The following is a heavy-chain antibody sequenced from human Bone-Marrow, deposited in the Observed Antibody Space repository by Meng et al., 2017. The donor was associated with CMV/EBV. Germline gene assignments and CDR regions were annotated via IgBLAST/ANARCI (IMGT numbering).Heavy chain of an antibody. V-gene: IGHV3-66*02. J-gene: IGHJ6*02. D-gene: IGHD5-24*01. CDR1: GFTVSSNY. Sequence: GESLKISCAASGFTVSSNYMSWVRQAPGKGLEWVSVIYSGGSTYYADSVKGRFTISRDNSKNTLYLQMNSLRAEDTAVYYCVRWLQFDYYYYGMAVWGPGTTVTVAS. CDR2: IYSGGST. CDR3: VRWLQFDYYYYGMAV.